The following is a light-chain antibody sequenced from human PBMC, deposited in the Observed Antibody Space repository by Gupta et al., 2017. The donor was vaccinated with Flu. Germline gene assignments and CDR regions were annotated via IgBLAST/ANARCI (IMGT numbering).Light chain of an antibody. CDR3: QQRSHLPPLT. CDR1: SY. J-gene: IGKJ1*01. V-gene: IGKV3-11*01. CDR2: YAS. Sequence: SYLASFPQKPCQAPRLLLYYASHRATCIPARFSGSGSWTDFPLTISSLEPEDFSVYYFQQRSHLPPLTFGPRTQVEIQ.